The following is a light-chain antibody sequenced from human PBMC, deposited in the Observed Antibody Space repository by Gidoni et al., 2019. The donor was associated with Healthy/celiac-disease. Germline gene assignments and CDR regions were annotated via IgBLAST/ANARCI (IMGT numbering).Light chain of an antibody. CDR2: DAS. V-gene: IGKV1-33*01. CDR1: QDISNY. Sequence: DLQMPPSPSSLSASVGDRVTIPCQASQDISNYLNWYQQKPGKAPKLLIYDASNLETGVPSRFSGSGSGTDFTFTISSLQPEDIATYYCQQDDNLPLTFXGXTKVEIK. J-gene: IGKJ4*01. CDR3: QQDDNLPLT.